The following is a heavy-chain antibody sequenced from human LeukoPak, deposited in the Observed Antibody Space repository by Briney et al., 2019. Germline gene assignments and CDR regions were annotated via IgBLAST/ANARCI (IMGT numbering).Heavy chain of an antibody. J-gene: IGHJ4*01. CDR3: ARNNWGIDY. Sequence: GGSLRLSCAASGFTFSSYAMHWVRQAPGKGLEWVALISYDGSNKYYADSVKARFIISRDNSKNTVYLQMNSLRAEDTAIYYCARNNWGIDYWGLGTLVTVSS. D-gene: IGHD1/OR15-1a*01. V-gene: IGHV3-30*04. CDR2: ISYDGSNK. CDR1: GFTFSSYA.